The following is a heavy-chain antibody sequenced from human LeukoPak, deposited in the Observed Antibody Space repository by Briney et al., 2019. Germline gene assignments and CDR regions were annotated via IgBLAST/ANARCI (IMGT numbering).Heavy chain of an antibody. CDR3: AKEVGDTAMVTYYYMDV. Sequence: GASVKVSCKASGYIFTSHYMHWVRQAPGQGLEWMGIINPSGGSASYAQKFQGRVTMTRDMSTSTVYMELSSLRSEDTAVYYCAKEVGDTAMVTYYYMDVWGKGTTVTVSS. J-gene: IGHJ6*03. V-gene: IGHV1-46*01. D-gene: IGHD5-18*01. CDR1: GYIFTSHY. CDR2: INPSGGSA.